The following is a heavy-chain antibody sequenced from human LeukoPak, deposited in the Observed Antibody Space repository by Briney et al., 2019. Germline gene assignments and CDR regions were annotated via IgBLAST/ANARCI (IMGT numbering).Heavy chain of an antibody. CDR3: AKSSFCSGGSCYRFDY. D-gene: IGHD2-15*01. V-gene: IGHV3-23*01. J-gene: IGHJ4*02. CDR2: ISGSGGST. Sequence: GGSLRLSCAASGFTFSSYVMSWVRQAPGKGLEWVSVISGSGGSTYYADSVKGRFTISRDDSKNTLYLQMNSPRAEDTAVYYCAKSSFCSGGSCYRFDYWGQGTLVTVSS. CDR1: GFTFSSYV.